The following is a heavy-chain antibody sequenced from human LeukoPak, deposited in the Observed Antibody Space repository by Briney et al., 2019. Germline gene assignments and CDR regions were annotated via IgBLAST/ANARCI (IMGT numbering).Heavy chain of an antibody. CDR3: AKVSSSSWDQVEYYLDH. J-gene: IGHJ4*02. Sequence: SETLSLTCTVSGGSISSGTYYWNWIRQPAGKGLEWIGRIYTSGSTNYNPSLKSRVTISVDASKNQFSLKLTSVTAADTAVYYCAKVSSSSWDQVEYYLDHWGQGTLVTVSS. V-gene: IGHV4-61*02. D-gene: IGHD6-13*01. CDR1: GGSISSGTYY. CDR2: IYTSGST.